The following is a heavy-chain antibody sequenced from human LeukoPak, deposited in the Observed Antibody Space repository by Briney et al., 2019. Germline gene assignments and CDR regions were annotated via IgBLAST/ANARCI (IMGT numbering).Heavy chain of an antibody. D-gene: IGHD3-22*01. CDR1: GFSFSSNA. CDR2: ISSNGGST. J-gene: IGHJ4*02. V-gene: IGHV3-64D*09. Sequence: GGSLRLSCSASGFSFSSNAMHWVRQAPGKGLEYVSGISSNGGSTGYADSVKGRFTISRDNSKRGMFLQMSSLRPEDTAIYHCASTYHYDSSGYYPFGYWGQGTLVTVSS. CDR3: ASTYHYDSSGYYPFGY.